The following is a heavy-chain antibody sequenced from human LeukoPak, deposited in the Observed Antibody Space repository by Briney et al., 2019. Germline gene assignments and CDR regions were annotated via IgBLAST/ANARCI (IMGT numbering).Heavy chain of an antibody. CDR2: VYYTGYS. V-gene: IGHV4-39*01. Sequence: SETLSLTCSVSGGLVSSSGNFYWGWIRQVPGKGLEWIGSVYYTGYSYDNPSLKSRVTVSVDTSKNQFSLKLNSVTAADTAIYYCARQGAITARRTHYYAMDVWGPGTTVTVSS. J-gene: IGHJ6*02. D-gene: IGHD1-20*01. CDR1: GGLVSSSGNFY. CDR3: ARQGAITARRTHYYAMDV.